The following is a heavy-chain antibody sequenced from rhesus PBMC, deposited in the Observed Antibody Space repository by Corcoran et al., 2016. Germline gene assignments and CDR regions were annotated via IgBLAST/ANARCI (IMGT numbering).Heavy chain of an antibody. V-gene: IGHV4-169*01. CDR1: GGSIRSSY. D-gene: IGHD6-13*01. J-gene: IGHJ4*01. Sequence: QLQLQESGPGLVKPSETLSVTCAVSGGSIRSSYWSWIRQAPGKGLEWIGYIYGSDSSTNYNPSLKSRVTLSVDTSKNQLSLKLSSVTAADTAVYYCASSYSSWSRFDYWGQGVLVTVSS. CDR3: ASSYSSWSRFDY. CDR2: IYGSDSST.